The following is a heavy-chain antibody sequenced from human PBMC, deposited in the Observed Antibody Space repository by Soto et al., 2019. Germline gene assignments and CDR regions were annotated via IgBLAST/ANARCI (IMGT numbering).Heavy chain of an antibody. CDR1: GYTFTSYY. J-gene: IGHJ5*02. Sequence: ASVKVSCKASGYTFTSYYMHWVRQAPGQGLEWMGIINPSGGSTSYAQKFQGRVTMTRDTSTSTVYMELSRLRSDDTAVYYCARGPLIRIAARPHAYNWFDPWGQGTLVTVSS. CDR2: INPSGGST. V-gene: IGHV1-46*01. D-gene: IGHD6-6*01. CDR3: ARGPLIRIAARPHAYNWFDP.